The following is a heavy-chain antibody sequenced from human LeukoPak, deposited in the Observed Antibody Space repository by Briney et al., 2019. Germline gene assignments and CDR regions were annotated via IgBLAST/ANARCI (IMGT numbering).Heavy chain of an antibody. CDR3: ARDVVGSLDY. Sequence: SGGSLRLPCAASGFTFSTYWMAWVRQAPGKGLEWVANIKGDESARHQADSVKGRFTISRDNAQNSVYLQMTSLRGEDTAVYYCARDVVGSLDYWGQGTLVTVSS. V-gene: IGHV3-7*01. CDR1: GFTFSTYW. CDR2: IKGDESAR. J-gene: IGHJ4*02. D-gene: IGHD1-26*01.